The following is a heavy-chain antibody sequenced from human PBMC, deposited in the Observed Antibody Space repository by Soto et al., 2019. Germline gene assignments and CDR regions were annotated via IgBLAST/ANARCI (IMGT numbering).Heavy chain of an antibody. V-gene: IGHV3-23*01. J-gene: IGHJ6*02. CDR2: ISGSGDRT. CDR1: GFTFSNYA. CDR3: AKVGSSWPNYYYYGMDA. Sequence: GGSLRLSCAASGFTFSNYAMSWLRQPPGKGLEWVSAISGSGDRTYYADSVKGRFTISRDNSRNTLYLQMNSLRAEDTAVYYCAKVGSSWPNYYYYGMDAWGQGTTVTVSS. D-gene: IGHD6-13*01.